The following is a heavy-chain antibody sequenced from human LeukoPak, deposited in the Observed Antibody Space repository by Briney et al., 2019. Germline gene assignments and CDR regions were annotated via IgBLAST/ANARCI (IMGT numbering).Heavy chain of an antibody. J-gene: IGHJ4*02. CDR2: ISSSSSYI. CDR1: GFTFSSYS. CDR3: ARAGEGGQYYFDY. Sequence: GGSLRLSCAASGFTFSSYSMNWVRQAPGKGLEWVSSISSSSSYIYYADSVKGRFTISRDNAKNSLYLQMNSLRAEDTAVFYCARAGEGGQYYFDYWGQGTLVTVSS. D-gene: IGHD7-27*01. V-gene: IGHV3-21*01.